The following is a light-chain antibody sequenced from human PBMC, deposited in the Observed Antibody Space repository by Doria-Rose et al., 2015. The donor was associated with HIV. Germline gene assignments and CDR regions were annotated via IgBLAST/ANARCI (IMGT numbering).Light chain of an antibody. CDR2: DGS. J-gene: IGKJ1*01. CDR3: HQYGTSWT. CDR1: QSFSSTY. V-gene: IGKV3-20*01. Sequence: TQSPGTLSLSPGERATLSCRASQSFSSTYLAWYQQKPDQAPSLLIYDGSTRATGIPDRFSASGSGTDFTLTINRLEPEDFALYYCHQYGTSWTFGQGTKAEI.